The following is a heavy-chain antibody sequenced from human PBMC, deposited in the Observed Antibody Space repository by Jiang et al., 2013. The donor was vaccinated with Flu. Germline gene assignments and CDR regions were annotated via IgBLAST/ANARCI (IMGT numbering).Heavy chain of an antibody. CDR2: SRNKANSCTT. CDR3: ARGEAEAGHYNYHGLDV. J-gene: IGHJ6*02. D-gene: IGHD6-13*01. V-gene: IGHV3-72*01. Sequence: WVGRSRNKANSCTTEYAASVRGRFTISRDDSKKSLYLQMNSLKAEDTAVYYCARGEAEAGHYNYHGLDVWGLGTTVTVSS.